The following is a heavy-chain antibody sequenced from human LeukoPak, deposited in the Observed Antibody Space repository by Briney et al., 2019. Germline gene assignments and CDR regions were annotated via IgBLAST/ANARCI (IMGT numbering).Heavy chain of an antibody. J-gene: IGHJ6*04. Sequence: PSETLSLTCAVSGWSFSGYYWSWIRQPPGKGLEWIGEINHSGSSNYNPSLKSRVTISVDTSKNQFSLKLSSVTAADTAVYYCARYHEYGMDVWGKGTTVTVSS. CDR1: GWSFSGYY. CDR2: INHSGSS. V-gene: IGHV4-34*01. CDR3: ARYHEYGMDV.